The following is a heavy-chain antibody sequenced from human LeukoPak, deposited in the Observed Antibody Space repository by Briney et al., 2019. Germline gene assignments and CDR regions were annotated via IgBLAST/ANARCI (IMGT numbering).Heavy chain of an antibody. CDR2: IYHSGST. CDR3: ASYSSRWHAFDI. Sequence: PSETLSLTCNVSGYSISGGYYWGWLRPPPGRGLERIGTIYHSGSTDYKPSLQSRVTITVDTSMNKSSLNLSSLTAADTAVYYCASYSSRWHAFDIWGQGQMVIVSS. D-gene: IGHD6-13*01. CDR1: GYSISGGYY. J-gene: IGHJ3*02. V-gene: IGHV4-38-2*02.